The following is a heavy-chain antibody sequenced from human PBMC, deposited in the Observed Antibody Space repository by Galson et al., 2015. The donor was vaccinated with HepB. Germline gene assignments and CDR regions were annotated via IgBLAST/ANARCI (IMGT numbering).Heavy chain of an antibody. CDR3: AKLRGVSSPHYHMNV. J-gene: IGHJ6*04. CDR1: GFTFRSFA. D-gene: IGHD6-6*01. CDR2: ISGSGATI. Sequence: SLRLSCAASGFTFRSFAMTWVRQAPGKGLEFVSSISGSGATIYYADSVKGRFTISRDNSKDTLFLQMNTLRAEDTAIYYCAKLRGVSSPHYHMNVWGKWATVTVSS. V-gene: IGHV3-23*01.